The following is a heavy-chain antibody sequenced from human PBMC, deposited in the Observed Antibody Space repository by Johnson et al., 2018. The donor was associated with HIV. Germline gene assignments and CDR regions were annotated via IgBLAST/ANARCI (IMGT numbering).Heavy chain of an antibody. CDR2: INTDGSST. V-gene: IGHV3-74*01. CDR3: ARGDTMLVGVDNAFEI. D-gene: IGHD3-22*01. J-gene: IGHJ3*02. Sequence: VQLVESGGGLVQPGGSLRLSCAASGFTFSSYWMHWVRQAPGKGLVWVSRINTDGSSTSYADSVKGRFTISRDNAKNTLYLQMNSLRSEDTAVDYCARGDTMLVGVDNAFEIWGQGTMVTVSS. CDR1: GFTFSSYW.